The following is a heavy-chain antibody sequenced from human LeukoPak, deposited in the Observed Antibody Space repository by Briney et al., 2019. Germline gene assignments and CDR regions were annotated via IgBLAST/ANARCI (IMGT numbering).Heavy chain of an antibody. CDR1: GFTFSTYA. CDR3: ATDPHAKYFDY. Sequence: GGSLRLSCAASGFTFSTYAMSWVRQAPGKGLEWVSTMSGSTGDTYYADSVKGRFTISRDNSKSTLYLQMNSLRAEDTAVYYCATDPHAKYFDYWGQGTLVTVSS. V-gene: IGHV3-23*01. J-gene: IGHJ4*02. CDR2: MSGSTGDT.